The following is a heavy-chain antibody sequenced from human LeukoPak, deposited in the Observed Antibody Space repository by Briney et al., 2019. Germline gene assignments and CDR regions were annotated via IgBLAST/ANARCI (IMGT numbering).Heavy chain of an antibody. D-gene: IGHD1-26*01. Sequence: GGALRLSCAASRFTFSSYGMHWVRQAPGKGLEWVAFIRYDGSNKYYADSVKGRFTISRDNSKNTLYLQMNSLRAEDAAVYYCATADGKWGQGTLVTVSS. CDR3: ATADGK. J-gene: IGHJ4*02. CDR2: IRYDGSNK. V-gene: IGHV3-30*02. CDR1: RFTFSSYG.